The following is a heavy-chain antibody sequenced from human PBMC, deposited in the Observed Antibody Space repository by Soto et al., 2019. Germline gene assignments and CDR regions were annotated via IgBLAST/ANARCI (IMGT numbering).Heavy chain of an antibody. CDR1: GYSFTGYY. CDR3: GKGRSGDVGVVY. V-gene: IGHV1-2*02. D-gene: IGHD1-26*01. J-gene: IGHJ4*02. CDR2: ISPNSGST. Sequence: QVQLVQSGAEVKKSGASVKISCKASGYSFTGYYIHWVRQAPGQGFEWMGEISPNSGSTKYAQKVQGRVTMTRDTSITTVYMDLSTLSPDDTAVYYCGKGRSGDVGVVYWGQGTLVTV.